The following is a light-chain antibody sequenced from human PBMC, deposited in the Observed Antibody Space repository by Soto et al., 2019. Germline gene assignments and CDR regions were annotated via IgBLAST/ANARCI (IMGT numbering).Light chain of an antibody. Sequence: QSVLTQPASVSGSPGQSITISCTGTASDIGGYNFVSWYQHHPGKAPKLVIYEVSNRPSGVSNRFSASKSCNTASLTISGLQAEDEADYYCSSYTRSSTLVFGGGTQLTVL. CDR3: SSYTRSSTLV. J-gene: IGLJ3*02. CDR2: EVS. V-gene: IGLV2-14*01. CDR1: ASDIGGYNF.